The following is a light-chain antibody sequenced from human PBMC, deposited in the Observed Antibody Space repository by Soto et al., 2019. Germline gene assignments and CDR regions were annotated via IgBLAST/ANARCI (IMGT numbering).Light chain of an antibody. CDR1: ESISRH. J-gene: IGKJ5*01. CDR2: AAS. CDR3: QESYSTLSIT. V-gene: IGKV1-39*01. Sequence: DIQMTQSPSSLSASVGDRVTITCRASESISRHLNWYQQKPGNAPKLLIYAASSLQNGVPSRFSGSGSGTDFTLPISNLKPGDFATYYCQESYSTLSITFGQGTRLETK.